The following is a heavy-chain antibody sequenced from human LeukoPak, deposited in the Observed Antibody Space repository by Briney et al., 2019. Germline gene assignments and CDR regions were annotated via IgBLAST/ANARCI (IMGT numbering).Heavy chain of an antibody. J-gene: IGHJ4*02. CDR1: GFTFSTYT. D-gene: IGHD3-10*01. CDR3: AREDASGSYYRSLDY. V-gene: IGHV3-21*01. CDR2: ITISSRYI. Sequence: GGSLRLSCAASGFTFSTYTMNWVRQAPGKGLEWVSAITISSRYIYYADSVKGRFTISRDNAKNSLFLHMNSLRAEDTAVYYCAREDASGSYYRSLDYWGQGTLVTVSS.